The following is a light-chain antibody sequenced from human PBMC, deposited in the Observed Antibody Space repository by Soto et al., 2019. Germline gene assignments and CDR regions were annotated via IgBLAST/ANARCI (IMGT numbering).Light chain of an antibody. Sequence: DIPMTQSPSTLSASVGDRVIITCRASQSISSWLAWYQQKPGKAPKLLIYDASSLESGVPSRFSGSGSGTEFTLTISSLQPDDFATYYCQQYNSYPWTFGQGTKVEIK. CDR2: DAS. CDR3: QQYNSYPWT. J-gene: IGKJ1*01. CDR1: QSISSW. V-gene: IGKV1-5*01.